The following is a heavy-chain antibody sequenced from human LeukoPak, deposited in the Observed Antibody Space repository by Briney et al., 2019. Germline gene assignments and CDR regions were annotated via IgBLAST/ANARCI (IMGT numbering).Heavy chain of an antibody. D-gene: IGHD6-13*01. CDR1: GFPFSSYA. CDR2: LSYDGSNK. J-gene: IGHJ4*02. Sequence: GGSLRLSCVASGFPFSSYAMHWVRQAPGKGLEWVAILSYDGSNKYHADSVKGRFTISRDNSKNTLYLQMNSLRAEDTAVYYCARGPPSLGSSSWFVKFWGQGTLVTVSS. CDR3: ARGPPSLGSSSWFVKF. V-gene: IGHV3-30-3*01.